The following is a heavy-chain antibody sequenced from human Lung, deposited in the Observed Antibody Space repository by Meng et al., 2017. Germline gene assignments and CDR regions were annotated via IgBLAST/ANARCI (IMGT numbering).Heavy chain of an antibody. CDR1: GFTFSNAY. CDR3: SGHIDY. V-gene: IGHV3-15*01. J-gene: IGHJ4*02. Sequence: EGRLVEAGGGFVKPGGSLRLSCEGSGFTFSNAYMTWVRQVPGKRLEWVGRIKSKPDGETIDYAAPVKGRFTISRDDSKNTVYLQMNSLKTEDTAVYYCSGHIDYWGQGTLVTVAS. CDR2: IKSKPDGETI. D-gene: IGHD5-12*01.